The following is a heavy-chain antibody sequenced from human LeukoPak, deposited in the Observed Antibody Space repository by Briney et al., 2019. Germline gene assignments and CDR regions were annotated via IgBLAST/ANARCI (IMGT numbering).Heavy chain of an antibody. D-gene: IGHD2-2*01. V-gene: IGHV1-69*13. J-gene: IGHJ4*02. Sequence: GASVKVSCKASGGTFSSYAISWVRQAPGQGLEWMGGIIPIFGTANYAQKFQGRVTITADEPTSTAYMKLSSLRSEDTAVYYCARDLWCGSTSCPHRGWGQGTLVTVSS. CDR2: IIPIFGTA. CDR1: GGTFSSYA. CDR3: ARDLWCGSTSCPHRG.